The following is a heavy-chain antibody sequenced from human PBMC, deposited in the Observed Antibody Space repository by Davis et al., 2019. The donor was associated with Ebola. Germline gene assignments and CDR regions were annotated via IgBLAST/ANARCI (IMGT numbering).Heavy chain of an antibody. CDR1: GYTFTGYY. D-gene: IGHD2-21*02. Sequence: ASVKVSCKASGYTFTGYYMHWVRQAPGQGLEWMGRINPNSGGTNYAQKFQGRVTMTRDTSISTAYMELSRLTSDDTAVYYCARVRYCGGDCARHYYYGMDVWGKGATVTVSS. V-gene: IGHV1-2*06. CDR3: ARVRYCGGDCARHYYYGMDV. CDR2: INPNSGGT. J-gene: IGHJ6*04.